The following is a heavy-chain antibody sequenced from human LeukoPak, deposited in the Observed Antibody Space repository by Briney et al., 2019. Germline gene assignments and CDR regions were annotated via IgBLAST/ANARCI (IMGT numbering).Heavy chain of an antibody. CDR2: IYYSGST. D-gene: IGHD5-24*01. V-gene: IGHV4-59*01. Sequence: SETLSLTCTVSGGSISSYYWSWIRQPPGKGPEWIGYIYYSGSTNYNPSLKSRVTISVDTSKNQFSLKLSSVTAADTAVYYCAREGEMATFDYWGQGTLVTVSS. CDR1: GGSISSYY. CDR3: AREGEMATFDY. J-gene: IGHJ4*02.